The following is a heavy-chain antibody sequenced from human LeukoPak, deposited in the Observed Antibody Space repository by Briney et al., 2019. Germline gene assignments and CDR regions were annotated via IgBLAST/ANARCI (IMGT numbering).Heavy chain of an antibody. J-gene: IGHJ4*02. CDR2: IYSDNT. V-gene: IGHV3-53*01. Sequence: GGSLRLSCTVSAFTDSTNSMSWVRQAPGKGLEWVSFIYSDNTHYSDSVKGRFTISRDNSKNTLYLQMNSLRAEDTAVYYCARRAGAYSHPYDYWGQGTLVTVSS. CDR1: AFTDSTNS. CDR3: ARRAGAYSHPYDY. D-gene: IGHD4/OR15-4a*01.